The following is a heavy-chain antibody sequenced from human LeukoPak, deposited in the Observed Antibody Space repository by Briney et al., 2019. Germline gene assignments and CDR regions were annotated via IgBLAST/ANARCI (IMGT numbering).Heavy chain of an antibody. J-gene: IGHJ4*02. CDR3: ARHYCSGGSCYYFDY. V-gene: IGHV4-59*08. Sequence: SETLSLTCTVSGGSISRYYWSWIRQPPGKGLEWIGYIYYSGSTNYNPSLKSRVTISVDTSKNQFSLKLNSVTAADTAVYYCARHYCSGGSCYYFDYWGQGTLVTVSS. D-gene: IGHD2-15*01. CDR2: IYYSGST. CDR1: GGSISRYY.